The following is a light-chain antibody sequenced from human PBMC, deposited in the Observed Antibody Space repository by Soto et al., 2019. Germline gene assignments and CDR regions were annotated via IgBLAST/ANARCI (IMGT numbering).Light chain of an antibody. CDR3: AAGDDSLSGHVV. Sequence: QSVLTQPPSASGTPGQRVTISCSGSSSNIGSNYVYWYQQLPGTVPKLLIYKNDERPSGVPDRFSGSKSGTSASLAISGLRSEDEADYYCAAGDDSLSGHVVFGGGTKLTVL. V-gene: IGLV1-47*01. J-gene: IGLJ2*01. CDR1: SSNIGSNY. CDR2: KND.